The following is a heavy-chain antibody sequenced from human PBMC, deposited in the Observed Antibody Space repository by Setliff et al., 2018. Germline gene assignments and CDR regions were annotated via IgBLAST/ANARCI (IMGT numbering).Heavy chain of an antibody. CDR3: ARDRVLGSTWYELIASDF. V-gene: IGHV4-39*02. Sequence: SETLSLTCTVSGDSISRSTYYWGWIRQSPGKGLDWIGTVDHSGNTFYNPSLKSRVTISVDTSKNQFSLKLSSVTAADTAVYFCARDRVLGSTWYELIASDFWGQGSLVTVSS. CDR2: VDHSGNT. J-gene: IGHJ4*02. D-gene: IGHD6-13*01. CDR1: GDSISRSTYY.